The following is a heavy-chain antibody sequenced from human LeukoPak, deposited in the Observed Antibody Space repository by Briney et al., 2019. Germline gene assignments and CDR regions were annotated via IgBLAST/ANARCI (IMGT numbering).Heavy chain of an antibody. J-gene: IGHJ4*02. Sequence: GESLKISCKGSGYSFTSYWIGWVRQMPGKGLEWMGIIYPGDSDTRYSPSFQGQVTISADKSISTAYLQWSSLKASDTAMYYCARSVECSGGSCFFGYWGQGTLVTVSS. D-gene: IGHD2-15*01. CDR3: ARSVECSGGSCFFGY. V-gene: IGHV5-51*01. CDR2: IYPGDSDT. CDR1: GYSFTSYW.